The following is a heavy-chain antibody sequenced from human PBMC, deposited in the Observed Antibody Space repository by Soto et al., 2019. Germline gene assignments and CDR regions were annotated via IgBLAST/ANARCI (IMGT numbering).Heavy chain of an antibody. CDR2: IDHSGST. V-gene: IGHV4-34*01. CDR1: GGSFSGYY. CDR3: ARGLDYVVY. J-gene: IGHJ4*02. Sequence: SETLSLTCAVYGGSFSGYYWNWIRQPPGKGLEWIGEIDHSGSTNYNPSLKSRVTISVDTSKNQFSLKLSSVTAADTAVYYCARGLDYVVYWGQGTLVTVSS.